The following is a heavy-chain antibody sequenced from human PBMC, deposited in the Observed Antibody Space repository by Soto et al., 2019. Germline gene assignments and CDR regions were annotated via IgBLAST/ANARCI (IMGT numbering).Heavy chain of an antibody. CDR2: IWSDGSTE. J-gene: IGHJ5*02. D-gene: IGHD2-2*01. CDR1: GFTFDRYG. Sequence: GGSLRLSCAASGFTFDRYGMHWVRQAPGKGLEWVAVIWSDGSTEYYADSVKGRFTISRDNSKSTMYLQMNSLRGEDTGVYYCARGRIPSAIFDWFDPWGQGTLVTVSS. V-gene: IGHV3-33*01. CDR3: ARGRIPSAIFDWFDP.